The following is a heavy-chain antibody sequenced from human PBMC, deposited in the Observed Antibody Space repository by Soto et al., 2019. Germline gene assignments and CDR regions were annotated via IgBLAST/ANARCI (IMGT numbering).Heavy chain of an antibody. Sequence: SLRLSCAASGFTFSSYSMNWVRQAPGKGLEWVSSISSSSSYIYYADSVKGRSTISRDNAKNSLYLQMNSLRAEDTAVYYCARPYCSGGSCYLLSDWYFDLWGRGTLVTVSS. V-gene: IGHV3-21*01. CDR2: ISSSSSYI. D-gene: IGHD2-15*01. CDR3: ARPYCSGGSCYLLSDWYFDL. CDR1: GFTFSSYS. J-gene: IGHJ2*01.